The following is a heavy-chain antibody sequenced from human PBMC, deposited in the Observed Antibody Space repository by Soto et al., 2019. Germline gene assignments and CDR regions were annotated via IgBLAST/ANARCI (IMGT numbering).Heavy chain of an antibody. CDR1: GFTFSSYA. V-gene: IGHV3-23*01. J-gene: IGHJ6*02. D-gene: IGHD3-10*01. Sequence: PGGSLRLSCAASGFTFSSYAMSWVRQAPGKGLEWVSAISGSGGSTYYADSVKGRFTISRDNSKNTLYLQMNSLRAEDTAVYYCAKPLWFGELLGSGYYGMDVWGQGTTVTVSS. CDR2: ISGSGGST. CDR3: AKPLWFGELLGSGYYGMDV.